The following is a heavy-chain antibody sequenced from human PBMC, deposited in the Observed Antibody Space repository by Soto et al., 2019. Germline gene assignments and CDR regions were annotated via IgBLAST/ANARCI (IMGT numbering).Heavy chain of an antibody. CDR2: ISGNNGAT. CDR3: ARYLKYVRVLGNWFDS. D-gene: IGHD1-1*01. V-gene: IGHV1-18*04. J-gene: IGHJ5*01. Sequence: VQLMQSGAEVKKPGASVKVSCKASGYTFAHYGISWVRQAPGQGLEWMGWISGNNGATNYAPKMQGRVTMTIDTSTDTAYMDLRSLTSDDTAVYFCARYLKYVRVLGNWFDSWGQGTLVTVSS. CDR1: GYTFAHYG.